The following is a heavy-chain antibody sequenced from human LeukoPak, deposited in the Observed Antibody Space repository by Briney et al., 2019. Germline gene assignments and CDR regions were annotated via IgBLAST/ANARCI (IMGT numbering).Heavy chain of an antibody. CDR2: ISGSGGST. CDR1: GFTFSSYA. CDR3: AKDIEVLELGPGAFDI. J-gene: IGHJ3*02. D-gene: IGHD1-7*01. Sequence: GGSLRLSCAASGFTFSSYAMSWVRQAPGKGLEWVSAISGSGGSTYYADSVKGRFTISRDNSKNTLYLQMNSLRAEDTAVYYCAKDIEVLELGPGAFDIWGQGTMVTVSS. V-gene: IGHV3-23*01.